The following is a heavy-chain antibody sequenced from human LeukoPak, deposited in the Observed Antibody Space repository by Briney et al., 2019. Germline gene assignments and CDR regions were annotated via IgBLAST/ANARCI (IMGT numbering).Heavy chain of an antibody. Sequence: GGSLSLSCAASGFTFSSYWMSWVRQAPGKGLEWVANIKQDGSEKYYVDSVKGRFTISRDNAKNSLYLQMNSLRAEDTAVYYCARDNDSRDPPHFDYWGQGTLVTVSS. CDR2: IKQDGSEK. J-gene: IGHJ4*02. CDR1: GFTFSSYW. D-gene: IGHD3-16*01. CDR3: ARDNDSRDPPHFDY. V-gene: IGHV3-7*01.